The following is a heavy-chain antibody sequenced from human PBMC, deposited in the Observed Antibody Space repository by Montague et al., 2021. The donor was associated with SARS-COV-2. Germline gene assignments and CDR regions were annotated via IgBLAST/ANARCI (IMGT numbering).Heavy chain of an antibody. J-gene: IGHJ3*02. Sequence: SLRISCAASGFNFSSYAMHWVRQAPGKGLEWVAVISNDGSNTYYADSVKGRFTISRDNSKNTLYLQMNSLRAEDTAVYYCARGREGSYRNAFDIWGQGTMVTVSS. D-gene: IGHD2-2*02. V-gene: IGHV3-30*04. CDR2: ISNDGSNT. CDR3: ARGREGSYRNAFDI. CDR1: GFNFSSYA.